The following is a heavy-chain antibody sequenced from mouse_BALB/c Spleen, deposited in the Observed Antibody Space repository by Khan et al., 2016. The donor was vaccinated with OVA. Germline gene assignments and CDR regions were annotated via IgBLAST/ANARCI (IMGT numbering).Heavy chain of an antibody. CDR3: TRLVDY. CDR1: GFTFSSYA. J-gene: IGHJ4*01. V-gene: IGHV5-6-5*01. Sequence: EVELVESGGGLVKPGGSLKLSCAASGFTFSSYAVSWVRQTPEKRLGWVASISSGGSTYYPDSVKGRFTISRDDARNILYLQMSSLRSEDTAMYYCTRLVDYWGQGTSVTVSS. CDR2: ISSGGST.